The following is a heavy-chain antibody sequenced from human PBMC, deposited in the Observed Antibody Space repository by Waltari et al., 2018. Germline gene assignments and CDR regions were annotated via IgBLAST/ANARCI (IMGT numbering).Heavy chain of an antibody. CDR2: IYYSGST. D-gene: IGHD3-22*01. J-gene: IGHJ3*02. CDR1: GGSISSSRYY. CDR3: ARVRPSGYYDSSGYYGI. Sequence: QLQLQESGPGLVKPSETLSLTCTVSGGSISSSRYYWGWISQTPGKGLEWIGSIYYSGSTYYNPSLKSRVTISVDTSKNQFSLKLSSVTAADTAVYYCARVRPSGYYDSSGYYGIWGQGTMVTVSS. V-gene: IGHV4-39*07.